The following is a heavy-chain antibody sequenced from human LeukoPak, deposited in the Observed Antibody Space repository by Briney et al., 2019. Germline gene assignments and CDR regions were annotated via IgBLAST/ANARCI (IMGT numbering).Heavy chain of an antibody. CDR2: ISSSSSYI. Sequence: GGSLRLSCAASGFTFSSYSMNWVRQAPGKGLEWVSSISSSSSYIYYADSVKGRFTISRDNAKNSLYLQMNSLRAEDTAVYYCARGGSSVLRFLEWVPWDPWGQGTLVTVSS. CDR3: ARGGSSVLRFLEWVPWDP. CDR1: GFTFSSYS. J-gene: IGHJ5*02. D-gene: IGHD3-3*01. V-gene: IGHV3-21*01.